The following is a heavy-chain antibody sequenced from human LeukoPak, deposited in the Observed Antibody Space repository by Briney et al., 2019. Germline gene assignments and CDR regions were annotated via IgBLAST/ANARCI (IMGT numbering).Heavy chain of an antibody. J-gene: IGHJ6*03. CDR1: GGSISSGGYY. Sequence: PSETLSLTCTVSGGSISSGGYYWSWIRQHPGKGLEWIGYIYTSGSTSYNPSLKSRVTISVDTSKNQFSLKLSSVTAADTAVYYCARRVAYYYYMDVWGKGTTVTVSS. V-gene: IGHV4-61*08. CDR2: IYTSGST. D-gene: IGHD2-15*01. CDR3: ARRVAYYYYMDV.